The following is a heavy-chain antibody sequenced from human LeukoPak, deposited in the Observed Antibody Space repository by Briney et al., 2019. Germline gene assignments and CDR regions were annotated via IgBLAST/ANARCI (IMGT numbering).Heavy chain of an antibody. Sequence: GSLRLSCAASGFTFSSFAMHWVRQAPGKGLEWVAVISYDGSHKYYADSVKGRFTISRDNSKNTLYLQMNTLRAEDTAVYYCAKGPETGWYESGQNWGEGTLVTVSS. J-gene: IGHJ1*01. CDR1: GFTFSSFA. CDR2: ISYDGSHK. CDR3: AKGPETGWYESGQN. V-gene: IGHV3-30*04. D-gene: IGHD6-19*01.